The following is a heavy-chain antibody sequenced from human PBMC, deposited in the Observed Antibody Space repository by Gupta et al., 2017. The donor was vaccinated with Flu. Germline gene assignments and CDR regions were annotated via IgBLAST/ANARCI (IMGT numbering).Heavy chain of an antibody. CDR2: ISGGSGYR. D-gene: IGHD3/OR15-3a*01. CDR1: GFTFRSYA. V-gene: IGHV3-23*01. J-gene: IGHJ6*03. Sequence: EVQLLESGGGLVQPGGSLRLSCAASGFTFRSYAMTWVRQAPGKGLEWVSAISGGSGYRYFADSVKGRFTISRDNSKNTVYLQMNSLRAEDTDVYYCASGAGDLDWPEGPGYMDVWGKGTTVTVSS. CDR3: ASGAGDLDWPEGPGYMDV.